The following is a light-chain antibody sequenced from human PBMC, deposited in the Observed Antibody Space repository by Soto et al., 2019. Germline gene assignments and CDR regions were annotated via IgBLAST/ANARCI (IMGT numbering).Light chain of an antibody. J-gene: IGKJ3*01. V-gene: IGKV3-20*01. CDR3: QQYGSSPFT. CDR2: GAS. Sequence: EIGLTQSPGTLSLSPGERATLSCRASQSVSSSYLAWYQQKPGQAPRLLIYGASSRATGIPDRFSGSGSGPDFSLNISRMEPEDFAVYYCQQYGSSPFTFGPGTKVDIK. CDR1: QSVSSSY.